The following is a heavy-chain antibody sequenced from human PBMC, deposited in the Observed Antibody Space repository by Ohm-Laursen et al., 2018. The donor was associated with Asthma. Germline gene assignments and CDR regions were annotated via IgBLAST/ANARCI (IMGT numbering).Heavy chain of an antibody. CDR3: AREGDYYYYGMDV. CDR1: GGTFSSYA. CDR2: IIPIFGTA. Sequence: SVKVSCKASGGTFSSYAISWVRQAPGQGLEWMGGIIPIFGTANYAQKFQGRVTITADKSTSTAYMELSSLRSEDTAVYYCAREGDYYYYGMDVWGQGTTVTVYS. V-gene: IGHV1-69*06. D-gene: IGHD3-16*01. J-gene: IGHJ6*02.